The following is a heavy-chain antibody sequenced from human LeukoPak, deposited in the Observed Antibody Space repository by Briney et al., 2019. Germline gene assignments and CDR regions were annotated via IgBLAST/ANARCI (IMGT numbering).Heavy chain of an antibody. V-gene: IGHV1-2*02. CDR2: IIPNSGGT. CDR1: GYPFTTYG. CDR3: AREGRDIVVVPAAPPPMDV. D-gene: IGHD2-2*01. Sequence: ASVKVSCKASGYPFTTYGITWVRQAPGQGLEWMGWIIPNSGGTNYTQKFQGRVTMTRDTSISTAYMKLSRLRSDDTAVYYCAREGRDIVVVPAAPPPMDVWGKGTTVTVSS. J-gene: IGHJ6*03.